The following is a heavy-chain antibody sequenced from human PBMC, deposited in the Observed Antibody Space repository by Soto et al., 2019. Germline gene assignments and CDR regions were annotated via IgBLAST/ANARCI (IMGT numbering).Heavy chain of an antibody. D-gene: IGHD3-9*01. CDR3: ARERSQFEWFSSGYYGMDV. V-gene: IGHV4-34*01. J-gene: IGHJ6*02. Sequence: PSETLSLTCAVYGGSFSGYYWSLIRQPPGKGLEWIGEINHSGSTNYNPSLKSRVTISVDTSKNQFSLKLSSVTAADTAVYYCARERSQFEWFSSGYYGMDVWCEGTTVTVSS. CDR2: INHSGST. CDR1: GGSFSGYY.